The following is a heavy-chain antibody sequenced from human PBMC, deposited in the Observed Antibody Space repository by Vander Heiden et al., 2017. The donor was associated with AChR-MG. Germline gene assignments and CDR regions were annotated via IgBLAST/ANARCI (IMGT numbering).Heavy chain of an antibody. Sequence: QVQLVQSGAEVKKPGASVKVPCKASGYTFTGYYMHWVRQAPGQGLEWMGWINPNSGGTNYAQKFQGRVTMTRDTSSSTAYMELSRLRSDDTAVYYCARPSGSSSWYGYYYYGMDVWGQGTTVTVSS. CDR1: GYTFTGYY. V-gene: IGHV1-2*02. CDR3: ARPSGSSSWYGYYYYGMDV. D-gene: IGHD6-13*01. J-gene: IGHJ6*02. CDR2: INPNSGGT.